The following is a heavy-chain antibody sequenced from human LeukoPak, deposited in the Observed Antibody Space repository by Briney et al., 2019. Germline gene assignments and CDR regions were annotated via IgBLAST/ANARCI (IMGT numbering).Heavy chain of an antibody. CDR2: ISSSSSTI. J-gene: IGHJ4*02. CDR1: GFTFSSYN. V-gene: IGHV3-48*04. D-gene: IGHD5-18*01. CDR3: ARSRLYRSSGYSYGY. Sequence: GGSLGLSCAASGFTFSSYNMNWVRQAPGKGLEWVSYISSSSSTIYYADSVKGRFTISRDNAKNSLCLQMNSLRAEDTAVYYCARSRLYRSSGYSYGYWGQGTLVTVSS.